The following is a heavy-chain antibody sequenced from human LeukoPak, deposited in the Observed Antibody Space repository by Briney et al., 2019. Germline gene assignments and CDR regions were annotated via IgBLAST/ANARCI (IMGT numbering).Heavy chain of an antibody. CDR1: GGSISSYY. D-gene: IGHD6-6*01. Sequence: SETLSLTCTVSGGSISSYYWSWIRQPPGKGLEWIGYIYYSGSTNYNPSLKSRVTMSVDTSKNQFSLKLISVTAADTAVYYCARGSKGSTSSEFDYWGQGTLVTVSS. V-gene: IGHV4-59*12. CDR3: ARGSKGSTSSEFDY. J-gene: IGHJ4*02. CDR2: IYYSGST.